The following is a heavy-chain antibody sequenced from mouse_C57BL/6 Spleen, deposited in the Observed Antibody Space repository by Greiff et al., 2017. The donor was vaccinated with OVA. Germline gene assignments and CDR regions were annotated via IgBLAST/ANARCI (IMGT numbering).Heavy chain of an antibody. Sequence: QVQLQQSGAELVMPGASVKLSCKASGYTFTSYWMHWVKQRPGQGLEWIGEIDPSDSYTNYNQKFKGKSTLTVDKSSSTAYMQLSSLTSEDSAVYYCARHGSPVYFDYWGQGTTLTVSS. CDR3: ARHGSPVYFDY. J-gene: IGHJ2*01. CDR1: GYTFTSYW. V-gene: IGHV1-69*01. CDR2: IDPSDSYT. D-gene: IGHD1-1*01.